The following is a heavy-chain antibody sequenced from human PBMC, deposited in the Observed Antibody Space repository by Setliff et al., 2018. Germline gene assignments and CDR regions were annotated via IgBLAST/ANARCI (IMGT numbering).Heavy chain of an antibody. Sequence: GESLKISCKGSGYSFTSYWIGWVRQMPGKGLEWMGITYPGDSDTRYSPSFQGQVTISADKSISTAYLQWSSLKASDTAMYYCARSRSNFWSGYFNWFDPWGQGTLVTVS. V-gene: IGHV5-51*01. J-gene: IGHJ5*02. CDR3: ARSRSNFWSGYFNWFDP. CDR1: GYSFTSYW. CDR2: TYPGDSDT. D-gene: IGHD3-3*01.